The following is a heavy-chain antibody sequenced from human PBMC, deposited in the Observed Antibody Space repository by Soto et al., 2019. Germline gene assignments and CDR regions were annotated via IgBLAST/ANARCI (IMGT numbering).Heavy chain of an antibody. CDR2: IYYSGST. D-gene: IGHD3-16*02. J-gene: IGHJ4*02. CDR1: GGSISSGDYY. V-gene: IGHV4-30-4*01. Sequence: QVQLQESGPGLVKPSQTLSLTCTVSGGSISSGDYYWSWIRQPPGKALEWIGYIYYSGSTYYHPSLTSRVTISVDTSKNQFSLKLSSVTAADTAVYYCASTILNYVWGSYRPSGDYFDYWGQGTLVTVSS. CDR3: ASTILNYVWGSYRPSGDYFDY.